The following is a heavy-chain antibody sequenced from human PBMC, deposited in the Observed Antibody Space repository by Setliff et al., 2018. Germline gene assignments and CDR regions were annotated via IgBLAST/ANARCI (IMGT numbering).Heavy chain of an antibody. CDR2: INANTGGT. CDR3: ARVGGYASAWHGIEAFDI. D-gene: IGHD6-19*01. J-gene: IGHJ3*02. V-gene: IGHV1-2*02. CDR1: GYIFTNYY. Sequence: ASVKVSCKTSGYIFTNYYIHWVRQAPGQGLEWMGWINANTGGTREVQKFQGRVTMTRDTSIDTAYMEVNRLTYDDPAVYYCARVGGYASAWHGIEAFDIWGQGTKVTVSS.